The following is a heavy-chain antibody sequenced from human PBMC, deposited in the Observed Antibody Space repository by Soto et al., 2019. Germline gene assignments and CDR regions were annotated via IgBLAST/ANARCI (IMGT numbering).Heavy chain of an antibody. Sequence: EVQLVESGGGLVKPGGSLRLSCAASGFTFSSYSMNWVRQAPGKGLEWVSSISSSSSYIYYADSVKGRFTISRDNAKNSLYLQMNSLRAEDTAVYYCARSDFCSGYSNYWGQGTLGTVSS. D-gene: IGHD3-3*01. CDR2: ISSSSSYI. V-gene: IGHV3-21*01. CDR3: ARSDFCSGYSNY. CDR1: GFTFSSYS. J-gene: IGHJ4*02.